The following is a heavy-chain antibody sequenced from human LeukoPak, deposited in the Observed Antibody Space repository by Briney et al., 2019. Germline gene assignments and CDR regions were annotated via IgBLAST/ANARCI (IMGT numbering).Heavy chain of an antibody. J-gene: IGHJ4*02. V-gene: IGHV3-7*03. CDR1: GLSFSSYW. D-gene: IGHD2-2*01. CDR2: IKQDGSEK. Sequence: GSLRLSCTASGLSFSSYWLTWVRQAPGKGLEGVANIKQDGSEKNYVASVKGRVTISRDNTKNSLYLQMNSLRDEDTAVYHCVSRRCSATACFAASFNCFDYWGQGTLVSASS. CDR3: VSRRCSATACFAASFNCFDY.